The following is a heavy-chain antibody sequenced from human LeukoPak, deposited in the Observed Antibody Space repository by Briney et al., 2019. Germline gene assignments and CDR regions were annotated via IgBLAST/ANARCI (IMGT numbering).Heavy chain of an antibody. J-gene: IGHJ4*02. CDR3: ATYMVRGVN. CDR2: IYPGDSDT. Sequence: GASVKVSCKASGYTFTSYYMHWVRQMPGKGLEWMGIIYPGDSDTRYSPSFQGQVTISADKSISTAYLQWSSLKASDTAMYYCATYMVRGVNWGQGTLVTVSS. D-gene: IGHD3-10*01. V-gene: IGHV5-51*01. CDR1: GYTFTSYY.